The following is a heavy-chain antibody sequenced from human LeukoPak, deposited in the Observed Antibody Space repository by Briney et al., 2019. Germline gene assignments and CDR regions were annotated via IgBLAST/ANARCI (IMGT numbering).Heavy chain of an antibody. V-gene: IGHV3-64D*06. CDR1: GFTFSSYG. J-gene: IGHJ4*02. CDR2: ISSNGGST. Sequence: GRSLRLSCAASGFTFSSYGMHWVRQAPGKGLEYVSAISSNGGSTYYTDSVKGRFTISRDNSKNTLYLQMSSLRAEDTAVYYCVKGDKYSSGWYAFDYWGQGTLVTVSS. CDR3: VKGDKYSSGWYAFDY. D-gene: IGHD6-19*01.